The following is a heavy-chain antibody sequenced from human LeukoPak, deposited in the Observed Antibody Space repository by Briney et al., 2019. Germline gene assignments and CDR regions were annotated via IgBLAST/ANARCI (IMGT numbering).Heavy chain of an antibody. V-gene: IGHV1-2*06. CDR3: ARDLLWDDYVWGSYSYYFDY. Sequence: ASVKVSCKASGHTFTTYYVHLVRQAPGQGLEWTGRINPNSGGTNYAQKFQGRVTMTRDTSISTAYMELSRLRSDDTAVYYCARDLLWDDYVWGSYSYYFDYWGQGTLVTVSS. CDR1: GHTFTTYY. CDR2: INPNSGGT. D-gene: IGHD3-16*01. J-gene: IGHJ4*02.